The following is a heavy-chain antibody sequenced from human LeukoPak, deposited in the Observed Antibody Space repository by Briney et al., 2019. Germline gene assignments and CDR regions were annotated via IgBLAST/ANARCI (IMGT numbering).Heavy chain of an antibody. D-gene: IGHD2-2*01. CDR1: GFTFSSYG. CDR2: IWYDGSNK. Sequence: GRSLRLSCAASGFTFSSYGMHWVRQAPGKGLEWVAVIWYDGSNKYYADSVKGRFTISRDNSKNTLYLQMNSLRAEDTAVYYCASARRDIVVVPAALYGMDVWGQGTTVTVSS. CDR3: ASARRDIVVVPAALYGMDV. J-gene: IGHJ6*02. V-gene: IGHV3-33*01.